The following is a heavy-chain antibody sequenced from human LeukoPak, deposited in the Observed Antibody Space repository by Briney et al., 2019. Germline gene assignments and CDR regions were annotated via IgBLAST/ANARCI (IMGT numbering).Heavy chain of an antibody. V-gene: IGHV1-18*01. CDR2: ISAYNGNT. CDR1: GYTFTSYG. D-gene: IGHD2-8*01. CDR3: AREECSIGVCYPSGY. J-gene: IGHJ4*02. Sequence: ASVKVSCKASGYTFTSYGISWVRQAPGQGLEWMGWISAYNGNTNYAQKLQGRVTLTTDTSTSTAYMELKSLRSDDTAVYYCAREECSIGVCYPSGYWGQGTLVTVSS.